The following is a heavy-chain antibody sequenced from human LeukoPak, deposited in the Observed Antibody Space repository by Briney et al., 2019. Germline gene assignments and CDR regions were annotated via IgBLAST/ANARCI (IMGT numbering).Heavy chain of an antibody. CDR2: ISSSSSYI. CDR1: GFTFSSYS. J-gene: IGHJ4*02. Sequence: GGSLRLSCAASGFTFSSYSMNWVRQAPGKGLEWVSSISSSSSYIYYADSVKGRFTISRDNAKNSLYLQMNSLRAEDTAVYYCTTDLGLTMIRGVIVYWGQGALVTVSS. CDR3: TTDLGLTMIRGVIVY. D-gene: IGHD3-10*01. V-gene: IGHV3-21*01.